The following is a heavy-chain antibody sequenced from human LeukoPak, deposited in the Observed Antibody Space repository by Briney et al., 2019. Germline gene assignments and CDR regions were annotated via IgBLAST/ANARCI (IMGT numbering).Heavy chain of an antibody. Sequence: GGSLRLSCAASGFTFSDYYMSWIRQAPGKGLEWVSYISSSGSTIYYADSVKGRFTISRDNAKNTLYLQMNSLRAEDTAVYYCAKSNVDTAMVKGPYYFDYWGQGTLVTVSS. CDR2: ISSSGSTI. CDR3: AKSNVDTAMVKGPYYFDY. D-gene: IGHD5-18*01. V-gene: IGHV3-11*01. J-gene: IGHJ4*02. CDR1: GFTFSDYY.